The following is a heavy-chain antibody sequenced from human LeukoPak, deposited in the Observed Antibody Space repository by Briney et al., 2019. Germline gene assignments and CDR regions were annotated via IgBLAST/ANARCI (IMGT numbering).Heavy chain of an antibody. J-gene: IGHJ6*02. V-gene: IGHV1-69*13. Sequence: SVKVSCKASGGTFSSYAISWVRQAPGQGLEWMGGIIPIFGTANYAQKFQGRVTITADESTSTAYMELSSLRSEDTAVYYCARSRSGWDDDYYYYGMDVWGQGTTVTVSS. CDR1: GGTFSSYA. CDR2: IIPIFGTA. D-gene: IGHD6-19*01. CDR3: ARSRSGWDDDYYYYGMDV.